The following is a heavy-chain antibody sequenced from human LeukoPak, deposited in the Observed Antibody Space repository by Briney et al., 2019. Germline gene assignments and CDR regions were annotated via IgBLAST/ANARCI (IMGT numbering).Heavy chain of an antibody. CDR2: IYYSGST. D-gene: IGHD2-2*01. Sequence: SETLSLTCTVSGGSISSSSYYWGWIRQPPGKGLEWIGSIYYSGSTYYNPSLKSRVTISVDTSKNQFSLKLSSVTAADTAVYYCARGSSAYPLTWFDYWGQGTLVTVSS. V-gene: IGHV4-39*01. J-gene: IGHJ4*02. CDR3: ARGSSAYPLTWFDY. CDR1: GGSISSSSYY.